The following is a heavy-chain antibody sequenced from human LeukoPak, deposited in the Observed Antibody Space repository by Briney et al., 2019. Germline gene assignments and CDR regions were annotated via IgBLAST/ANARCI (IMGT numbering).Heavy chain of an antibody. CDR3: AKRSDYGVNGNYFDY. J-gene: IGHJ4*02. Sequence: GRSLRLSCAASGFTFSSYGMHWVRQAPGKGLEWVAVISYDGSNKYYADSVKGRFSISRDNSKNTLYLQMNSLRAEDTAVYYCAKRSDYGVNGNYFDYWGQGTPVTVSS. D-gene: IGHD4-23*01. V-gene: IGHV3-30*18. CDR2: ISYDGSNK. CDR1: GFTFSSYG.